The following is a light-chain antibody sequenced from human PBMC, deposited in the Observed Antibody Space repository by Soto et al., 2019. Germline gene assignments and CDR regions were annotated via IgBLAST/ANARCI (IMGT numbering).Light chain of an antibody. CDR2: EGT. J-gene: IGLJ1*01. Sequence: QSVLTQPASVSGSPGQSITISCTGTXGDVGSYXLFSWYQQHPGKAPKLTIYEGTKRHSGVANRFSGYKSSNTASLTISGLQAEDEADYFCCSYASSYTHVFGTGPKVTV. CDR1: XGDVGSYXL. CDR3: CSYASSYTHV. V-gene: IGLV2-14*02.